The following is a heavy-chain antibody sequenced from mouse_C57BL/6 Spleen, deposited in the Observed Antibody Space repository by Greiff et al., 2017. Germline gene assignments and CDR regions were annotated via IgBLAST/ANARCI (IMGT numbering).Heavy chain of an antibody. CDR2: IYPGSGST. J-gene: IGHJ2*01. CDR3: ARTHYDYDGGFDY. CDR1: DYTFTSYW. V-gene: IGHV1-55*01. Sequence: QVQLQQPGAELVKPGASVKMSCKASDYTFTSYWITWVKQRPGQGLEWIGDIYPGSGSTNYNEKFKSKATLTVDTSSSTAYMQLSSLTSEDSAVYYCARTHYDYDGGFDYWGQGTTLTVSS. D-gene: IGHD2-4*01.